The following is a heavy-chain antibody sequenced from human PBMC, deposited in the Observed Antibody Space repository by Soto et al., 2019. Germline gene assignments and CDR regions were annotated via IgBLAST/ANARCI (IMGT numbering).Heavy chain of an antibody. CDR1: GGTFSSYA. D-gene: IGHD2-2*01. CDR2: IIPIFGTA. J-gene: IGHJ6*02. Sequence: QVQLVQSGAEVKKPGSSVKVSCKASGGTFSSYAISWVRQAPGQGLEWMGGIIPIFGTANYAQKFQGRVTITADESTSAAYMELSSLRSDETAVYYCARHVPAAGYYCGMDVWGQGTTVTVSS. V-gene: IGHV1-69*12. CDR3: ARHVPAAGYYCGMDV.